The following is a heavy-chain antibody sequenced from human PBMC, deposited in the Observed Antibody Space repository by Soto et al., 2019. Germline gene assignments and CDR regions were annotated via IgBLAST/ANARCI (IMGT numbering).Heavy chain of an antibody. D-gene: IGHD2-2*02. CDR3: ARELVVPAAISYAFDI. Sequence: QVQLVESGGGVVQPGRSLRLSCAASGFTFSSYAMHWVRQAPGKGLEWVAVISYDGSNKYYADSGKGRFTISRDNSKNTLYLQMNSLRAEDTAVYYCARELVVPAAISYAFDIWGQGTMVTVSS. V-gene: IGHV3-30-3*01. CDR2: ISYDGSNK. CDR1: GFTFSSYA. J-gene: IGHJ3*02.